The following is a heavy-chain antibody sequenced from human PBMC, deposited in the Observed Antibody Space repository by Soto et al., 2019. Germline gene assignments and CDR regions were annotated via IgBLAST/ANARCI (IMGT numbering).Heavy chain of an antibody. CDR2: IWYDGSNK. Sequence: GGSLRLSCAASGFTFSSYGMHWVLQAPGKGLEWVAVIWYDGSNKYYADSVKGRFTISRDNSKNTLYLQMNSLRAEDTAVYYCARDPTVYGSGYFDYWGQGTLVTVSS. J-gene: IGHJ4*02. D-gene: IGHD3-10*01. CDR1: GFTFSSYG. V-gene: IGHV3-33*01. CDR3: ARDPTVYGSGYFDY.